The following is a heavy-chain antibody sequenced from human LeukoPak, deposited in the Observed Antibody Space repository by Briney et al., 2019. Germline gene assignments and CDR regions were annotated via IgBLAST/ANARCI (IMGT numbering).Heavy chain of an antibody. CDR2: IYYSGST. J-gene: IGHJ4*02. V-gene: IGHV4-38-2*02. D-gene: IGHD3-3*01. Sequence: SETLSLTCTVSGYSISSGYYWGWIRQPPGKGLEWIGSIYYSGSTYYNPSLKSRVTISVDTSKNQFSLKLSSVTAADMAVYYCANRYYDFWSGFVVYWGQGTLVTVSS. CDR3: ANRYYDFWSGFVVY. CDR1: GYSISSGYY.